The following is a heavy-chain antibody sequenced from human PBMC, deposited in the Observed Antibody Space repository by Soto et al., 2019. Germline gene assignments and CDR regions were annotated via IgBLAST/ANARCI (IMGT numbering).Heavy chain of an antibody. Sequence: GGSLRLSCTASGFTFGDYAMSWFRQAPGKGLEWVGFIRSKAYGGTTEYAASVKGRFTISRDGSKSIAYLQMNSLKTEDTAVYYCTRVRDYYDSSGPGRFYFDYWGQGTLVTVSS. CDR1: GFTFGDYA. V-gene: IGHV3-49*01. CDR3: TRVRDYYDSSGPGRFYFDY. D-gene: IGHD3-22*01. J-gene: IGHJ4*02. CDR2: IRSKAYGGTT.